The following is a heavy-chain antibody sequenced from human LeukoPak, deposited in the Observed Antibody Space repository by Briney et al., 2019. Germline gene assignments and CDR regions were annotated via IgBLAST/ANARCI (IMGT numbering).Heavy chain of an antibody. CDR2: ISYDGINK. CDR3: ARYGGYKLFDY. V-gene: IGHV3-30*03. D-gene: IGHD5-12*01. J-gene: IGHJ4*02. CDR1: GFAFSSYG. Sequence: GGSLRLSCTASGFAFSSYGMHWVRQSPGKGLEWLAVISYDGINKYYADSVKGRFTISRDNAKNSLYLQMNSLRAEDTAVYYCARYGGYKLFDYWGQGTLVTVSS.